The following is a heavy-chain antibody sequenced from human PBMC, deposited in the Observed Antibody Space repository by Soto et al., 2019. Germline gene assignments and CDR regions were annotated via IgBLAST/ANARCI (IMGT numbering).Heavy chain of an antibody. CDR2: INPNSGDP. Sequence: QVQLVQSGAEVKKPGASVTVSCKASGYTLTDYHIQWVRQAPGQGPEWMGCINPNSGDPNYAQKFQGRVPRSRDTSSNTAYMELQWLRSEDTAVYYCTSEGGGIAAAGAGNDAFDIWGQGTKVTVSS. V-gene: IGHV1-2*02. CDR1: GYTLTDYH. CDR3: TSEGGGIAAAGAGNDAFDI. D-gene: IGHD6-13*01. J-gene: IGHJ3*02.